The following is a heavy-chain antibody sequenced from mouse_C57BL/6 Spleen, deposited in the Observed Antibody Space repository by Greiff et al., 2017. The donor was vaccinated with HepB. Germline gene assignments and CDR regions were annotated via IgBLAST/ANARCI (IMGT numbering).Heavy chain of an antibody. V-gene: IGHV1-31*01. CDR2: IYPYNGVS. Sequence: EVKLMESGPELVKPGASVKISCKASGYSFTGYYMHWVKQSHGNILDWIGYIYPYNGVSSYNQKFKGKATLTVDKSSSTAYMELRSLTSEDSAVYYCAREGEIYYDYDGAMDYWGQGTSVTVSS. CDR3: AREGEIYYDYDGAMDY. CDR1: GYSFTGYY. D-gene: IGHD2-4*01. J-gene: IGHJ4*01.